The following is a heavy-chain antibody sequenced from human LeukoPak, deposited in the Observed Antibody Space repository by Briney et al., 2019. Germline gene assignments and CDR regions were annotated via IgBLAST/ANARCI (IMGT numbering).Heavy chain of an antibody. CDR2: ITPIFGTA. CDR1: GGTFSSYA. D-gene: IGHD6-19*01. Sequence: SVKVSCKTSGGTFSSYAISWVRQAPGQGLEWMGRITPIFGTANYAQKFQGRVTITTDESTSTAYMELSSLRSEDTAVYYCASPGYSSGWYWVYWGQGTLVTVSS. V-gene: IGHV1-69*05. CDR3: ASPGYSSGWYWVY. J-gene: IGHJ4*02.